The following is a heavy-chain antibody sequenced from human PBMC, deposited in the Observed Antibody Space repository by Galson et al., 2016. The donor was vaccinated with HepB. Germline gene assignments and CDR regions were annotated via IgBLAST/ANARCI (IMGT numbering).Heavy chain of an antibody. CDR1: GFTVSRNY. CDR3: ARDGRGGSSWYPYSGGMDV. J-gene: IGHJ6*02. D-gene: IGHD6-13*01. Sequence: SLRLSCAASGFTVSRNYMSWVRQAPGKGLEWVSLIFGAGSPYYANSVKGRLPISRDNSKNTLYLQMNSLGAGDTAVYSCARDGRGGSSWYPYSGGMDVWGQGTTVTVSS. V-gene: IGHV3-53*01. CDR2: IFGAGSP.